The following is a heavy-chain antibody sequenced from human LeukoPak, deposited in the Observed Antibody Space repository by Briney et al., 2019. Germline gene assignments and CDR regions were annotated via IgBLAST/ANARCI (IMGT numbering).Heavy chain of an antibody. V-gene: IGHV1-8*01. CDR3: ARGKRYYDSSGYYSRYFDY. CDR2: MNHNSGNT. CDR1: GYTFTSYD. D-gene: IGHD3-22*01. J-gene: IGHJ4*02. Sequence: ASVKVSCKASGYTFTSYDINWVRQATGQGLEWMGWMNHNSGNTGYAQKFQGRVTMTRNTSISTAYMELSSLRSEDTAVYYCARGKRYYDSSGYYSRYFDYWGQGTLVTVSS.